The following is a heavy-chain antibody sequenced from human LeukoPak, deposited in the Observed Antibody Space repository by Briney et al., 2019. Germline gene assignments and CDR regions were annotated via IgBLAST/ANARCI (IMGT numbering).Heavy chain of an antibody. V-gene: IGHV3-48*03. D-gene: IGHD3-10*02. J-gene: IGHJ6*04. CDR1: GFTFSSYE. Sequence: GGALGLSCAASGFTFSSYEMNWVRQAPGKGLEWVSYISSSGSTIYYADSVKGRFTISRDNAKNSLYLQMNSLKAEDTAVYYCAELGITMIGGVWGKGTTVTISS. CDR2: ISSSGSTI. CDR3: AELGITMIGGV.